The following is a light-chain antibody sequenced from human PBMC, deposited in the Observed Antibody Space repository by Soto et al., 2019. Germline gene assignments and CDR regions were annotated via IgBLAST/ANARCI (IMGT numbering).Light chain of an antibody. Sequence: DIQLTQSPSILSASVGDRVTITCRASENIYGYLAWYQQKPGEAPKLLIYWASTLVSGVPSRFTGGESGTEFTLTISDLQPDDFATYFCQQYSAYPLTFGGVTNVDVK. CDR1: ENIYGY. J-gene: IGKJ4*01. V-gene: IGKV1-5*03. CDR3: QQYSAYPLT. CDR2: WAS.